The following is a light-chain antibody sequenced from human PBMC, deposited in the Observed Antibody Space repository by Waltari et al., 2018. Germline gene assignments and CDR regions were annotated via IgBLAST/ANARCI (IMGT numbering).Light chain of an antibody. CDR1: RLDGGCYTY. Sequence: QSALTQPASVSASPGQSLTISCTATRLDGGCYTYVSWHQQQPGKAPTLMIYDGTKRPSGVSNRFSGSKSRNTASLTISGLQAEDEADYYCSSYSSSSTLLFGGGTKLTVL. J-gene: IGLJ2*01. V-gene: IGLV2-14*03. CDR2: DGT. CDR3: SSYSSSSTLL.